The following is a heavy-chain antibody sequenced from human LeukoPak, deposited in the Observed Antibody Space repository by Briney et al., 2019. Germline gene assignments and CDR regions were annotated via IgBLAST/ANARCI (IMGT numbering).Heavy chain of an antibody. CDR3: ARDFGDCSSTSCPQYYFDY. CDR1: GYTLTGYY. D-gene: IGHD2-2*01. V-gene: IGHV1-2*02. J-gene: IGHJ4*02. CDR2: INPNSGGT. Sequence: ASVKVSCKASGYTLTGYYMHWVRQAPGQGLEWMGWINPNSGGTNYAQKFQGRVTMTRDTSISTAYMELSRLRSDDTAVYYCARDFGDCSSTSCPQYYFDYWGQGTLVTVSS.